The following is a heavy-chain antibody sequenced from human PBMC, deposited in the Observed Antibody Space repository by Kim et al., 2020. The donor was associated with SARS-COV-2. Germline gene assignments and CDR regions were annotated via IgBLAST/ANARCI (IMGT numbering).Heavy chain of an antibody. CDR2: IYYSGST. Sequence: SETLSLTCTVSGGSISSGGYYWSWIRQHPGKGLEWIGYIYYSGSTYYNPSLKSRVTISVDTSKNQFSLKLSSVTAADTAVYYCVARMGCSSTSCYSYWYFDLWGRGTLVTVSS. J-gene: IGHJ2*01. CDR3: VARMGCSSTSCYSYWYFDL. D-gene: IGHD2-2*01. CDR1: GGSISSGGYY. V-gene: IGHV4-31*03.